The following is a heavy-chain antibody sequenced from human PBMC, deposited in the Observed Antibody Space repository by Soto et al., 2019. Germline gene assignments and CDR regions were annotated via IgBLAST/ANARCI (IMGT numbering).Heavy chain of an antibody. CDR2: INSDGSTT. Sequence: ELQLVESGVGLVQPGGSLRLSCAATGFTFSTYWVHWVRQAPGKGLVWVSRINSDGSTTNYADSVKGRFTIYRDNAKNTLYLQMNSLRAEDTAVYYCASGGGNSDWYSAFDIWGQGKMVTVSS. CDR3: ASGGGNSDWYSAFDI. J-gene: IGHJ3*02. CDR1: GFTFSTYW. V-gene: IGHV3-74*01. D-gene: IGHD6-19*01.